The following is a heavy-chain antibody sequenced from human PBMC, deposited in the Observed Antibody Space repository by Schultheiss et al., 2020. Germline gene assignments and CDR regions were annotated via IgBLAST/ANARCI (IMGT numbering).Heavy chain of an antibody. D-gene: IGHD2-21*02. CDR1: GFTFSSYG. J-gene: IGHJ3*02. CDR2: IWYDGSNK. V-gene: IGHV3-33*01. Sequence: GESLKISCAASGFTFSSYGMHWVRQAPGKGLEWVAVIWYDGSNKYYADSVKGRFTISRDNSKNTLYLQMNSLRAEDTAIYYCARGHDFAYAFDMWGQGTMV. CDR3: ARGHDFAYAFDM.